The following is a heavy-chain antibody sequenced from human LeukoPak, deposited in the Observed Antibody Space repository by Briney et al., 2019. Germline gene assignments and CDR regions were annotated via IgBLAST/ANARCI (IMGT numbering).Heavy chain of an antibody. CDR1: GFTFSSYS. J-gene: IGHJ4*02. CDR2: ISSSSSYI. CDR3: ARMPYSGSKYYFDY. V-gene: IGHV3-21*01. D-gene: IGHD1-26*01. Sequence: GGSLRLSCAASGFTFSSYSMNWVRQAPGKGLEWVSSISSSSSYIYYADSVKGRFTISRDNAKNSLYLQMNSLRAEDMAVYYCARMPYSGSKYYFDYWGQGTLVTVSS.